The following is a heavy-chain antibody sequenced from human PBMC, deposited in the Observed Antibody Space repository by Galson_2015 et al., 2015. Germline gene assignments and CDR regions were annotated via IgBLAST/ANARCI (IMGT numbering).Heavy chain of an antibody. CDR1: GFTFTSSA. D-gene: IGHD3-16*01. V-gene: IGHV1-58*01. Sequence: SVKVSCKASGFTFTSSAVQWVRQARGQRLEWIGWIVVGSGNTNYAQKFQERVTITRDMSTSTAYMELSSLRSEDTAVYYCAADRGEDSAFDYWGQGTLVTVSS. CDR3: AADRGEDSAFDY. CDR2: IVVGSGNT. J-gene: IGHJ4*02.